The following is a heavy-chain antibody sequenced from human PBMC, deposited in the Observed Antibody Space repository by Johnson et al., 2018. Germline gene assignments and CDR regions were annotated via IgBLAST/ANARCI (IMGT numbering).Heavy chain of an antibody. V-gene: IGHV4-59*01. D-gene: IGHD3-9*01. CDR2: YSGST. CDR3: ARSPPDVLTGYYSMDV. Sequence: QVQLQESGPGLVKPSETLSLTCSVSGGSISGYYWSWVRQPPGKGLEWIGYSGSTDSNPSLKSRIPISVDRSKSQFSLKLRSVTAADTAGYYCARSPPDVLTGYYSMDVWGKGTTVIVSS. J-gene: IGHJ6*03. CDR1: GGSISGYY.